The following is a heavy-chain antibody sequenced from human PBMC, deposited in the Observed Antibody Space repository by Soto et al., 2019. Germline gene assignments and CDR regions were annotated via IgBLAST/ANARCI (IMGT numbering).Heavy chain of an antibody. V-gene: IGHV2-5*02. J-gene: IGHJ5*02. CDR1: GFSLSTRGVG. CDR3: AHLGITGTTSWFDP. Sequence: QITLKESGPTLVKPTQTLTLTCSFSGFSLSTRGVGVGWIRQPRGKALEWLALIYWDDDKRYRPSLKSRLTLTKDTSKNQLFLTMTNMDPVDTATYFCAHLGITGTTSWFDPWGQGTLVTVSS. D-gene: IGHD1-20*01. CDR2: IYWDDDK.